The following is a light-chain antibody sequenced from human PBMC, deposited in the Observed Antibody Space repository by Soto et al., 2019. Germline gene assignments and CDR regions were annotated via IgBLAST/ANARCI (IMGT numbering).Light chain of an antibody. J-gene: IGKJ4*01. CDR1: QSINNY. CDR2: SAS. CDR3: QQSITAPLT. V-gene: IGKV1-39*01. Sequence: DIQMTQSPSSLSASVGDRVTITCRASQSINNYLNWYQQKPGKAPKLLIYSASSLQSGVPSRFSGSGSGTDFTLTIAGLQTEDSASYFCQQSITAPLTFGGGTKVEIK.